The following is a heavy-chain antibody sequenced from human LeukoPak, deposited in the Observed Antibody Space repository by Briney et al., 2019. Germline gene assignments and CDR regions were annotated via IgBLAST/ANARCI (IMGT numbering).Heavy chain of an antibody. V-gene: IGHV3-9*01. D-gene: IGHD2-15*01. CDR2: ISWNSGSI. Sequence: GGSLRLSCAASGFTFSSYSMNWVRQPPGKGLEWVSGISWNSGSIDYADSVKGRFTISRDNAKSTLYLQMNSLRAEDTAVYYCARGGVLVVVAARLPYGMDVWGQGTTVTVSS. CDR1: GFTFSSYS. CDR3: ARGGVLVVVAARLPYGMDV. J-gene: IGHJ6*02.